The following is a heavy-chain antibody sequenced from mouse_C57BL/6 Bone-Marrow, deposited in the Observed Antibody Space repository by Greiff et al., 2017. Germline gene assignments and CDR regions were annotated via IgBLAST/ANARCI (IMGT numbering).Heavy chain of an antibody. CDR1: GYTFTSYW. V-gene: IGHV1-64*01. CDR2: IHPNSGST. CDR3: AIPYYGSSYQFAY. Sequence: VQLQQPGAELVKPGASVKLSCKASGYTFTSYWMHWVKQRPGQGLEWIGMIHPNSGSTNYNEKFKSKATLTVDKSSSTAYMHLSSLTSEDSAVYYCAIPYYGSSYQFAYWGQGTLVTVSA. D-gene: IGHD1-1*01. J-gene: IGHJ3*01.